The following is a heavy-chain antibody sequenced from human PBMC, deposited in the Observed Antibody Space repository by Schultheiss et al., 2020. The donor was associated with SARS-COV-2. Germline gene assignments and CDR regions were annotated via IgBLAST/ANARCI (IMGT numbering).Heavy chain of an antibody. CDR3: ARAGGYYGDHFDY. J-gene: IGHJ4*02. Sequence: GGSLRLSCAASGFTVSSNYMSWVRQAPGKGLEWVSSISSSSSYIYYADSVKGRFTISRDNAKNSLYLQMNSLRAEDTAVYYCARAGGYYGDHFDYWGQGTLVTVSS. D-gene: IGHD4-17*01. CDR1: GFTVSSNY. CDR2: ISSSSSYI. V-gene: IGHV3-21*01.